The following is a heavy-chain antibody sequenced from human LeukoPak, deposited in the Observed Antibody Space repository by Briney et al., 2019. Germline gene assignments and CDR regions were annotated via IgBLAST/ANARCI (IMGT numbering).Heavy chain of an antibody. Sequence: SETLSLTCTVSGGSISSGGYSWSWIRQHPGKGLEWIGYIYYSGSTYYNPSLKSRVTISVDTSKNQFSLKLSSVTAADTAVYYCASAPQYYFDWWGQGTLVTVSS. J-gene: IGHJ4*02. V-gene: IGHV4-31*03. CDR2: IYYSGST. CDR3: ASAPQYYFDW. CDR1: GGSISSGGYS.